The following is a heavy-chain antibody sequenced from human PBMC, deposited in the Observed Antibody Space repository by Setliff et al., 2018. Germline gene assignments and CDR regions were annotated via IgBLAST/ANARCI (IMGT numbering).Heavy chain of an antibody. CDR1: GYTFTSYY. J-gene: IGHJ4*02. CDR2: INPSGGST. CDR3: AREAKRNVVVVVAATPVY. D-gene: IGHD2-15*01. Sequence: ASVKVSCKASGYTFTSYYMHWVRQAPGQGPEWMGIINPSGGSTSYAQKFQGRVTMTRDTSTSTVYMELSSLRSEDTAVYYCAREAKRNVVVVVAATPVYWGQGTLVTVSS. V-gene: IGHV1-46*01.